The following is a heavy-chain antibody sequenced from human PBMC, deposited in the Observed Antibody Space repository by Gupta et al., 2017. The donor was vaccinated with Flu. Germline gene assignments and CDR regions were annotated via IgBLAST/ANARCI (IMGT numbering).Heavy chain of an antibody. CDR1: GFTFNSYG. CDR3: ARDGVAVAGSGYYFDV. V-gene: IGHV3-33*01. Sequence: QVELVESGGGVVQPGRSLRLSCAASGFTFNSYGMHWVRQAPGKGLEWVAAIWYDGSNKYYLDSVKGRFTISRDDSKNTLYLQMNSLRAEDTAVYYCARDGVAVAGSGYYFDVWGQGTLVTVSS. J-gene: IGHJ4*02. CDR2: IWYDGSNK. D-gene: IGHD6-19*01.